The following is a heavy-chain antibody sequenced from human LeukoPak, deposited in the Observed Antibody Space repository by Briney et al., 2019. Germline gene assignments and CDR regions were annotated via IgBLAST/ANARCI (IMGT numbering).Heavy chain of an antibody. J-gene: IGHJ4*02. CDR1: GFTFSSYA. D-gene: IGHD6-19*01. CDR3: GGRGWMVIGYHFDY. CDR2: ISGSGGST. V-gene: IGHV3-23*01. Sequence: GGSLRLSCAASGFTFSSYAMSWVRQAPGKGLEWVSAISGSGGSTYYADSVKGRFTISRDNSKNTLYLQMNSLRAEDTAVYYCGGRGWMVIGYHFDYWGQGTLVTVSS.